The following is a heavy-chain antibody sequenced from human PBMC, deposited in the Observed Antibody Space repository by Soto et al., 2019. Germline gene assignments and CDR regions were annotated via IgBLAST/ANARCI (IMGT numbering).Heavy chain of an antibody. CDR3: ARGPSITIFGVVINSLDY. D-gene: IGHD3-3*01. CDR1: GGSFSGYY. J-gene: IGHJ4*01. Sequence: QVQLQQWGAGLLKPSETLSLTCAVYGGSFSGYYWSWIRQPPGKGLEWIGEINHSGSTNYNPSLKSRVTISVDTSKNQCSLKLSSVTAADTAVYYCARGPSITIFGVVINSLDYWGHGTPVTVSS. V-gene: IGHV4-34*01. CDR2: INHSGST.